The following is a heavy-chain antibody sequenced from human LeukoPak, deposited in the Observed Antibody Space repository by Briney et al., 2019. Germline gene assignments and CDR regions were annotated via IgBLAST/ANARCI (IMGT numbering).Heavy chain of an antibody. CDR1: GFTFNNYE. D-gene: IGHD3-22*01. CDR3: ARETYSYDSSGNSPFDY. Sequence: GGSLRLSCAASGFTFNNYELNWVRQAPGKGLEWVSNISSSGSNIYYADSVKGRFIISRDNAKNSLYLQMNSLRAEDAAVYYCARETYSYDSSGNSPFDYWGQGTLVTVSS. CDR2: ISSSGSNI. J-gene: IGHJ4*02. V-gene: IGHV3-48*03.